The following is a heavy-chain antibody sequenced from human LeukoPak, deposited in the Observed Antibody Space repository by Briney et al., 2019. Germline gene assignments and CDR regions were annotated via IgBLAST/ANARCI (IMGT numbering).Heavy chain of an antibody. V-gene: IGHV4-39*01. D-gene: IGHD1-20*01. CDR2: IYYSGST. CDR3: ARRLYDWNSFGMDV. Sequence: KPSETLSLTRTVSGGSISSSSYYWGWIRQPPGKGLEWIGSIYYSGSTYYNPSLKSRVTISVDTSKNQFSLKLSSVTAADTAVYYCARRLYDWNSFGMDVWGQGTTVTVSS. J-gene: IGHJ6*02. CDR1: GGSISSSSYY.